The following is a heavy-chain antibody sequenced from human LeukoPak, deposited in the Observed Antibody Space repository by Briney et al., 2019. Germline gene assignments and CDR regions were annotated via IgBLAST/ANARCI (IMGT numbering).Heavy chain of an antibody. J-gene: IGHJ6*03. D-gene: IGHD6-13*01. CDR2: IYTSGST. CDR1: GGSISSYY. Sequence: PSETLSLTWAVPGGSISSYYWSWIRQPAGKGLEWIGRIYTSGSTNYNPSLKSRVTMSVDTSKNQFSLKLSSVTAADTAVYYCARVSQQLVPYYYYYCYMDVWGKGTTVTVSS. CDR3: ARVSQQLVPYYYYYCYMDV. V-gene: IGHV4-4*07.